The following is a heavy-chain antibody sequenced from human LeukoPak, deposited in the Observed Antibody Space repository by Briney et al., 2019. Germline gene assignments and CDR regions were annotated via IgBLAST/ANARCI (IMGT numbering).Heavy chain of an antibody. J-gene: IGHJ3*02. CDR1: GFTFSSYA. D-gene: IGHD6-19*01. CDR2: ISSNGGST. Sequence: GGSLRLSCSASGFTFSSYAMHWVRRAPGKGLEYVSAISSNGGSTYYADSVKGRFTISRDNSKNTLYLQMSSLRAEDTAVYYCVKDGGAVDGGGAFDIWGQGTMVTVSS. CDR3: VKDGGAVDGGGAFDI. V-gene: IGHV3-64D*09.